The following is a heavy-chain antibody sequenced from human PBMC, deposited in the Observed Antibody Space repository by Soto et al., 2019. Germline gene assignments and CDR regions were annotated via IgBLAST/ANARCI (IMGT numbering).Heavy chain of an antibody. J-gene: IGHJ4*02. V-gene: IGHV4-34*01. Sequence: QVHLQQWGTGLLKPSETLSLTCAVYGGSLTDYWWTWIRQTPGKGLEWIGEINHIGESNHNRSLKSRVTISLDTSQNQFSLKLTSVTVADTAVYYCARDFGAGAHFDHWGQGSLVTVSS. CDR1: GGSLTDYW. D-gene: IGHD3-10*01. CDR2: INHIGES. CDR3: ARDFGAGAHFDH.